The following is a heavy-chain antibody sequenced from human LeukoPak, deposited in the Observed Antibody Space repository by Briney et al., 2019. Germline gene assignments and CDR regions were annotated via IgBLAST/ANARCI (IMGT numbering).Heavy chain of an antibody. CDR3: ARDYPSYGYLFDY. Sequence: PSETLSLTCTVSGGSISSGSYYWSWIRQPAGKGLEWIGRIYTSGSTNYNPSLKSRVTISVDTSKNQFSLKLSSVTAADTAVYYCARDYPSYGYLFDYWGQGTLVTVSS. D-gene: IGHD5-18*01. J-gene: IGHJ4*02. CDR2: IYTSGST. CDR1: GGSISSGSYY. V-gene: IGHV4-61*02.